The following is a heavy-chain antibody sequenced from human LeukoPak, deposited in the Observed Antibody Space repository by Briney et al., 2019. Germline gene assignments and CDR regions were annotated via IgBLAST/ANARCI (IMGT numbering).Heavy chain of an antibody. Sequence: ASVKVSCKASGYTFTGYYMHWVRQAPGQGLEWMGWINPNSGGTNYAQKFQGRVTMTRDTSISTAYMELSRLRSDDTAVYYCAREGNYYDSSGYNYWGQGTLVTVSS. D-gene: IGHD3-22*01. CDR3: AREGNYYDSSGYNY. CDR1: GYTFTGYY. J-gene: IGHJ4*02. V-gene: IGHV1-2*02. CDR2: INPNSGGT.